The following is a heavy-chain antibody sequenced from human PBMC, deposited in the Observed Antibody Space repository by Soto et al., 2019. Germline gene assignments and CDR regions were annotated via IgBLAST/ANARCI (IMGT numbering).Heavy chain of an antibody. CDR2: ISYDGSNK. CDR1: GFTFSSYG. D-gene: IGHD3-22*01. V-gene: IGHV3-30*18. Sequence: GGSLRLSCAASGFTFSSYGMHWVRQAPGKGLEWVAVISYDGSNKYYADSVKGRFAISRDNSKNTLYLQMNSLRAEDTAVYYCAKLKYYYDSSGYLDYWGQGTLVTVSS. CDR3: AKLKYYYDSSGYLDY. J-gene: IGHJ4*02.